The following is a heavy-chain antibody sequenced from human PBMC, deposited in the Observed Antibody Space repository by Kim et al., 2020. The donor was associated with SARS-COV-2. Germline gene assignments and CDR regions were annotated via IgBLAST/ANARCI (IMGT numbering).Heavy chain of an antibody. D-gene: IGHD5-12*01. J-gene: IGHJ4*02. CDR1: GYTFTSSY. V-gene: IGHV1-46*01. CDR3: ARDGGYVPRVKYGYGDY. Sequence: ASVKVSCKASGYTFTSSYMHWVRQAPGQGLEWMGIINLSGGSTYYAQNFQGRVTMTRDTSTSTVYMELSGLRSEDTAAYYCARDGGYVPRVKYGYGDYWGQGTLVAVYS. CDR2: INLSGGST.